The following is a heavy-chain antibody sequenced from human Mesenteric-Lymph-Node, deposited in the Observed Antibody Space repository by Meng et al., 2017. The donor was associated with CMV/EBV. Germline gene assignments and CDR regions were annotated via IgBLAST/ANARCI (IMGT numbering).Heavy chain of an antibody. J-gene: IGHJ3*02. V-gene: IGHV3-30*02. CDR2: IRYDAGNK. CDR3: AKDLPLRRAFDI. Sequence: GEFLKISCATSGFTFSNYGMHWVRQAPGKGLEPVAFIRYDAGNKYYADSVKGRFTISRDNSKSILYLQMNSLRPGDTAIYYCAKDLPLRRAFDIWGQGTMVTVSS. CDR1: GFTFSNYG.